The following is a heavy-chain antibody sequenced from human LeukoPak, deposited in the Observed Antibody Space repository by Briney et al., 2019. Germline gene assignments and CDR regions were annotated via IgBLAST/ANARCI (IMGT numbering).Heavy chain of an antibody. CDR3: AREVTYCSSTSCSYFGY. V-gene: IGHV3-21*01. CDR2: ISSSSSYI. Sequence: GGSLRLSCAASGFTFSSYSMNWGRQAPGKGLEWVSSISSSSSYIYYADSVKGRFTISRDNAKNSLYLQMNSLRAEDTAVYYCAREVTYCSSTSCSYFGYWGQGTLVTVSS. J-gene: IGHJ4*02. D-gene: IGHD2-2*01. CDR1: GFTFSSYS.